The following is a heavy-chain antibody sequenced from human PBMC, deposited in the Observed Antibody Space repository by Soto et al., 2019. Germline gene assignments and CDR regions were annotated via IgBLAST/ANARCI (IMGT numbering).Heavy chain of an antibody. CDR3: ARDLEVAVAGA. D-gene: IGHD6-19*01. CDR1: GFTFSSYA. Sequence: QVQLVESGGGVVQPGRSLRLSCAASGFTFSSYAMHWVRQAPGKGLERVAVISYDGSNKYYADSVKGRFTISRDNSKNTLYRQMTSPRAEDTAVYYCARDLEVAVAGAWGQGTLVTVSS. CDR2: ISYDGSNK. V-gene: IGHV3-30-3*01. J-gene: IGHJ5*02.